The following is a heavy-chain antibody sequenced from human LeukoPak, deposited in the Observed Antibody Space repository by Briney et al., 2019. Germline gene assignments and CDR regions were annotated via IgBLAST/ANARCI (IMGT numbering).Heavy chain of an antibody. Sequence: GGSLRLSCAASGFTFSRNWMTWVRRAPGKGLDWVAIIKPDGSEKIYVDSVKGRFTISRDNSKNSLYLQMNNLGVEDTAVYYCAGDSRWFFHYWGQGTLVTVSS. D-gene: IGHD3-9*01. CDR1: GFTFSRNW. V-gene: IGHV3-7*01. CDR2: IKPDGSEK. CDR3: AGDSRWFFHY. J-gene: IGHJ4*02.